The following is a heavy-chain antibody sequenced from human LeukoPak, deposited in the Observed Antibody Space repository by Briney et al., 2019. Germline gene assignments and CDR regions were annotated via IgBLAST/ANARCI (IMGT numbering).Heavy chain of an antibody. CDR2: VKGDGSFT. J-gene: IGHJ4*02. D-gene: IGHD5-24*01. V-gene: IGHV3-74*01. Sequence: GGSLRLSCAASGFTFGNYWMHWVRQAPGKGLVWVSRVKGDGSFTDYADSVKGRLTISRDNAKNTLYLQMYSLRAEDTAAYYCVRDGDDYNFDYWGQGSLVTVSS. CDR1: GFTFGNYW. CDR3: VRDGDDYNFDY.